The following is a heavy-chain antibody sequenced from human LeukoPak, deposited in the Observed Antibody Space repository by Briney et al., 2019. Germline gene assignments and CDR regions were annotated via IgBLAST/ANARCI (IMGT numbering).Heavy chain of an antibody. J-gene: IGHJ6*02. V-gene: IGHV4-59*08. CDR2: VYSSGST. CDR1: CGPISSYY. Sequence: SETLSLTCSVSCGPISSYYWSWIRQPPGKGLEWLGYVYSSGSTNYNPSLKSRVTISVDASRNRFSLKLSSVTAADTAVYYCARHRNSGYHSNGMDVWGQGTTVTVSS. D-gene: IGHD5-12*01. CDR3: ARHRNSGYHSNGMDV.